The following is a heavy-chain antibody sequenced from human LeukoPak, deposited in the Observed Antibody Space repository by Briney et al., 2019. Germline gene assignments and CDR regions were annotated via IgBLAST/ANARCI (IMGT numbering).Heavy chain of an antibody. D-gene: IGHD6-13*01. Sequence: GASVKVSCKASGYSFTSYDIHWVRQATGQGLEWMGWMNPNSDNTGYAQKFQGRVTMTRNTSISTAYMELSSLGSDDTAVYYCARARTPLIAAAGTHYYYGMDVWGQGTTVTVSS. CDR2: MNPNSDNT. CDR3: ARARTPLIAAAGTHYYYGMDV. V-gene: IGHV1-8*01. J-gene: IGHJ6*02. CDR1: GYSFTSYD.